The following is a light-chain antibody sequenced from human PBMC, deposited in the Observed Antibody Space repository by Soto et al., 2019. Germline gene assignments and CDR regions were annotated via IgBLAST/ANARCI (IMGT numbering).Light chain of an antibody. CDR1: SSDVGAYNF. J-gene: IGLJ1*01. V-gene: IGLV2-14*03. Sequence: QSALTQPPSASGSPGQSVTISCTGTSSDVGAYNFVSWHQQHPGKAPKLMIYNVYDRPSGISYRFSGSKSGNTAPLTISGLQGEDEADYYCSAYTVSRTYVFGTGTKVTV. CDR3: SAYTVSRTYV. CDR2: NVY.